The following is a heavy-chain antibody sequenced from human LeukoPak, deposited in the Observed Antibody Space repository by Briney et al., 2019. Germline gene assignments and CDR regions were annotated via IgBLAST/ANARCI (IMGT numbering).Heavy chain of an antibody. CDR1: GFTFSNYY. V-gene: IGHV3-7*01. CDR2: IKQDGSEK. D-gene: IGHD3-10*01. J-gene: IGHJ5*01. Sequence: GGSLRLSCAASGFTFSNYYMSWVRQAPGKGLEWVANIKQDGSEKYYVDSVKGRFTISRDNAKNSLYLQMNSLRVEDTAVYYFARNRSPTVGGYNWFDPGAQEPW. CDR3: ARNRSPTVGGYNWFDP.